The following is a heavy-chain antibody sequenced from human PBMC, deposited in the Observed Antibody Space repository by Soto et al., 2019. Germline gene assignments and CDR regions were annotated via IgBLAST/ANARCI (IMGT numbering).Heavy chain of an antibody. Sequence: PSETLSLTCTVSGGSISSSSYYWGWIRQPPGKGLEWIGSIYYSGSTYYNPSLKSRVTISVDTSKNQFSLKLSSVTAADTAVYYCARLREADSYGHLFDYWGQGTLVTVSS. CDR3: ARLREADSYGHLFDY. J-gene: IGHJ4*02. D-gene: IGHD5-18*01. CDR1: GGSISSSSYY. V-gene: IGHV4-39*01. CDR2: IYYSGST.